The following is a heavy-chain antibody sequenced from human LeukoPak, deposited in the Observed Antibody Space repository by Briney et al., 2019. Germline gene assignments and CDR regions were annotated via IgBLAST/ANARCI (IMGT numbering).Heavy chain of an antibody. J-gene: IGHJ6*03. CDR2: ISGSGGST. V-gene: IGHV3-23*01. Sequence: PGGSLRLSCAASGFTFSSYGMSWVRQAPGKGLEWVSAISGSGGSTYYADSVKGRFTISRDNSKNTLYLQMNSLRAEDTAVYYCAKERNYAYYYYMDVWGKGTTVTVSS. D-gene: IGHD1-7*01. CDR3: AKERNYAYYYYMDV. CDR1: GFTFSSYG.